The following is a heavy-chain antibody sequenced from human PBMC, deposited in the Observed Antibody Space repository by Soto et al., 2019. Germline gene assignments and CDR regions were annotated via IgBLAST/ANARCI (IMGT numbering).Heavy chain of an antibody. Sequence: SETLSLTCTVSGGSISSYYWSWIRQPPGKGLEWIGYIYYSGGTNYNPSLKSRVTISVDTSKNQFSLKLGSVTAADTAVYYCARGWRDGYELYYYYYMDVWGKGTTVTVSS. D-gene: IGHD5-12*01. J-gene: IGHJ6*03. CDR3: ARGWRDGYELYYYYYMDV. CDR1: GGSISSYY. V-gene: IGHV4-59*01. CDR2: IYYSGGT.